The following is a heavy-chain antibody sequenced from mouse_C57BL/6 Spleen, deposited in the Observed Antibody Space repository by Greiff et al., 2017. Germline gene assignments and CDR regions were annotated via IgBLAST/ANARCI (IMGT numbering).Heavy chain of an antibody. Sequence: VQLQQPGAELVMPGASVKLSCKASGYTFTSYWMPWVKQRPGQGLEWIGEIDPSDSYTNYNQKFKGKSTLTVDKSSSPAYMQLSSLTSEDSAVYYCARRVFSNYGYFDVWGTGTTVTVSS. J-gene: IGHJ1*03. V-gene: IGHV1-69*01. CDR1: GYTFTSYW. CDR3: ARRVFSNYGYFDV. D-gene: IGHD2-5*01. CDR2: IDPSDSYT.